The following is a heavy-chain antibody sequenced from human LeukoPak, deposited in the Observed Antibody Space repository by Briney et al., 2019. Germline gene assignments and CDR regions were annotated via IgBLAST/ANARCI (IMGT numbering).Heavy chain of an antibody. Sequence: ASVKVSCKASGYTFTSYDFNWVRQATGQRPEWMGWMSPTSGDTGYAQKFQDRVTMTRNTSISTAYMELSSLRSDDTAVYYCARGPPNWGYDYWGPGTLVTVSS. D-gene: IGHD7-27*01. CDR1: GYTFTSYD. V-gene: IGHV1-8*01. J-gene: IGHJ4*02. CDR3: ARGPPNWGYDY. CDR2: MSPTSGDT.